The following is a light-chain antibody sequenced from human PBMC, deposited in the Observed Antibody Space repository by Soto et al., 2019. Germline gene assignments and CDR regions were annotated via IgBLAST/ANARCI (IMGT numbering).Light chain of an antibody. CDR1: QGISSY. J-gene: IGKJ4*01. V-gene: IGKV1D-12*01. Sequence: DIQMTQSPSSVSASVGDRVTITCRASQGISSYLAWYQQKPGKAPKLQIYAASNLQSGVPSRFSGSGSGTEFTLTISSLQPEDFATNYCQQVNSFPPTFGGGTKVQIK. CDR2: AAS. CDR3: QQVNSFPPT.